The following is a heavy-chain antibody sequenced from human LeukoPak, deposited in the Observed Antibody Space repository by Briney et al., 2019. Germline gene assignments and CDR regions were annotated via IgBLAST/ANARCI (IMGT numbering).Heavy chain of an antibody. CDR2: IYPGDSDT. CDR3: ASSKSSSWYPFYLDY. CDR1: GHSFTSYW. D-gene: IGHD6-13*01. Sequence: PGESLKISCKGSGHSFTSYWIGWVRQMPGKGLEWMGIIYPGDSDTRYSPSFQGQVTISADKSISTAYLQWSSLKASDTAIYYCASSKSSSWYPFYLDYWGQGTLVTVSS. V-gene: IGHV5-51*01. J-gene: IGHJ4*02.